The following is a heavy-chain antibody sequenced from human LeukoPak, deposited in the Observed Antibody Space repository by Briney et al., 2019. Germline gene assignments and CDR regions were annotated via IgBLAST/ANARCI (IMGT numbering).Heavy chain of an antibody. D-gene: IGHD3-10*01. CDR2: VSATGTA. J-gene: IGHJ4*02. Sequence: LSXTCXXXIXSLNTYFWTWVRQPAGKGLEGFGRVSATGTAYYNPSLESRVTISLDTSKNQFSLKVTSVTAADTAVYYCARGFYGAGSHFDYWGQGTLVTVSS. CDR3: ARGFYGAGSHFDY. V-gene: IGHV4-4*07. CDR1: IXSLNTYF.